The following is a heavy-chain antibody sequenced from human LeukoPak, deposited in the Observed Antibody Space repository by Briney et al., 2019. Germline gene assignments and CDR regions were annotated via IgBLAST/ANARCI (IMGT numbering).Heavy chain of an antibody. CDR3: AKDTSNYVSVIGY. CDR2: ISWNSGSI. Sequence: GGSLRLSCAASGFTFDDYAMHWVRQAPGKGLEWVSGISWNSGSIGYADSVKGRFTISRDNAKNSLYLQMNSLRAEDTALYYCAKDTSNYVSVIGYWGQGTLVTVSS. V-gene: IGHV3-9*01. D-gene: IGHD4-11*01. CDR1: GFTFDDYA. J-gene: IGHJ4*02.